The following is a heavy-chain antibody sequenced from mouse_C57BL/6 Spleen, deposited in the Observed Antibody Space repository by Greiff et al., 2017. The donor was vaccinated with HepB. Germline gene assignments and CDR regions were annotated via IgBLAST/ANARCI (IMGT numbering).Heavy chain of an antibody. J-gene: IGHJ3*01. V-gene: IGHV1-26*01. Sequence: VQLQQSGPELVKPGASVKISCKASGYTFTDYYMNWVKQSHGKSLEWIGDINPNNGGTSYNQKFKGKATLTVDKSSSTAYMELCSLTSEYSAVYYCARRITAWFAYWGQGTLVTVSA. CDR2: INPNNGGT. CDR3: ARRITAWFAY. CDR1: GYTFTDYY.